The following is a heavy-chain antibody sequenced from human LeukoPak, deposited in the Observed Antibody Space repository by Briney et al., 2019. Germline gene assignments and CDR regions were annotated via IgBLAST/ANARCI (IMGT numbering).Heavy chain of an antibody. Sequence: SETLSLTCTVSGGSISSYYWSWIRQPPGKGLEWIGYIYYSGSTNYTPSLKSRVTISVDTSKNQFSLKLSSVTAADTAVYYCARESRKVVVPADTRPYYYYYMDVWGKGTTVTVSS. J-gene: IGHJ6*03. V-gene: IGHV4-59*01. CDR1: GGSISSYY. CDR2: IYYSGST. CDR3: ARESRKVVVPADTRPYYYYYMDV. D-gene: IGHD2-2*01.